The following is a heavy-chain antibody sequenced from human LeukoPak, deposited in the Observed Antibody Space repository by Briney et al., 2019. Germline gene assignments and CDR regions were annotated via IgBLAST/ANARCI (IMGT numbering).Heavy chain of an antibody. Sequence: PSETLSLTCAVYGGSFSGYYWSWIRQPPGKGLEWIGEINHSGSTNYNPSLKSRVTISVDTSKNQFSLKLSSVTAADTAVYYCARGGVEMATIRTYYFDYWGQGTLVTVSS. D-gene: IGHD5-12*01. CDR2: INHSGST. CDR3: ARGGVEMATIRTYYFDY. CDR1: GGSFSGYY. J-gene: IGHJ4*02. V-gene: IGHV4-34*01.